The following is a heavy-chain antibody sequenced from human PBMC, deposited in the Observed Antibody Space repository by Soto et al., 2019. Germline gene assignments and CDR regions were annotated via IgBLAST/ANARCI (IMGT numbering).Heavy chain of an antibody. V-gene: IGHV4-31*03. CDR2: IYYSGST. CDR1: GGSISSGGYY. J-gene: IGHJ4*02. Sequence: SETLSLTCTVSGGSISSGGYYWSWLRQHPGKGLELIGYIYYSGSTYYNPSLKSRVTISVDTSKNQFSLSLSSVTAADTALYYCARARAYSHPWNXWGQGTLVTVSX. D-gene: IGHD5-18*01. CDR3: ARARAYSHPWNX.